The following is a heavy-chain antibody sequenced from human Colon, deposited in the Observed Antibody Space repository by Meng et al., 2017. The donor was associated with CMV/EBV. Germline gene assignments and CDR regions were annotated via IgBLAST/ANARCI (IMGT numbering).Heavy chain of an antibody. CDR1: GYNFFNQW. CDR2: IYPGDSDS. Sequence: GESLKISCKASGYNFFNQWIAWVRQMPGKGLEWMGVIYPGDSDSRYSPSFQGQVTFSVDVSIRTAFLHWSSLKASDTATYYCTIPVGATGADYHYGLDVWGQGTTVTVSS. V-gene: IGHV5-51*01. CDR3: TIPVGATGADYHYGLDV. J-gene: IGHJ6*02. D-gene: IGHD1-26*01.